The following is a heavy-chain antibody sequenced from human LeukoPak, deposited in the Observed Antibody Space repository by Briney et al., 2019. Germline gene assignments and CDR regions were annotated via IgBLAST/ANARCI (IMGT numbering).Heavy chain of an antibody. V-gene: IGHV3-33*01. CDR1: GFTFRSYG. CDR2: IWYDGSNK. D-gene: IGHD6-6*01. Sequence: PGRSLRLSCAASGFTFRSYGMHWVRQAPGKGLEWVAVIWYDGSNKYYADSVKGRFTISRDNSKNTLDLQMNSLRAEDTAVYYCAREASIVVRCSDYWGQGTLVTVSS. CDR3: AREASIVVRCSDY. J-gene: IGHJ4*02.